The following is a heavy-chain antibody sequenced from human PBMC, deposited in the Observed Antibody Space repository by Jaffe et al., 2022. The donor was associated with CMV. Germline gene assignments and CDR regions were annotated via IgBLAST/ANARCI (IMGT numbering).Heavy chain of an antibody. CDR2: INHSGIT. CDR1: GGSFSGYH. CDR3: ARALVYDYVWARNRYQTLYFDY. D-gene: IGHD3-16*02. V-gene: IGHV4-34*02. J-gene: IGHJ4*02. Sequence: QVQLQQWGAGLLKPSETLSLTCGVFGGSFSGYHWSWIRQPPGKGLEWIGEINHSGITKYNPSLKSRVTISVDTSKKQFSLRLSSVTAADTAVYYCARALVYDYVWARNRYQTLYFDYWGQGPLVTVSS.